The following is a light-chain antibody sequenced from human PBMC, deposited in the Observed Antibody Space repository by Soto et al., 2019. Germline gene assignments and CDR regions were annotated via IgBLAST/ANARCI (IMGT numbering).Light chain of an antibody. J-gene: IGKJ4*01. CDR2: GAS. CDR3: QQYKDWPPLT. CDR1: QSVNIN. Sequence: EIVMTQSPVTLSASPGERVTLSCRASQSVNINLAWYQQRHGQAPRVLIYGASNRASGIPDKFSGSGSGTDFTLTISSREHDDFALYFCQQYKDWPPLTFGGGTRVEIK. V-gene: IGKV3D-15*01.